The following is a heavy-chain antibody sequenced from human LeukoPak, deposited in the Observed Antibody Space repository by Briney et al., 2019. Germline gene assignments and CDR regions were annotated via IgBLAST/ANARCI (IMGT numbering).Heavy chain of an antibody. D-gene: IGHD1-7*01. CDR2: VGPYNRKT. Sequence: GASVKVSCKASGYAFSSYGIGWVRQAPGQGLEWMGWVGPYNRKTNYSQKFQGRVTMTTDTSTNTAYLELRTLRSDDTAVYYCARGAPRGVWNFYFGYWGQGTLVTVSP. V-gene: IGHV1-18*01. J-gene: IGHJ4*02. CDR3: ARGAPRGVWNFYFGY. CDR1: GYAFSSYG.